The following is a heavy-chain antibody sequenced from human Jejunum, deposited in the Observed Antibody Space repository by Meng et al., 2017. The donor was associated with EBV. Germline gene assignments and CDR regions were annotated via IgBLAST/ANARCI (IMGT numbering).Heavy chain of an antibody. V-gene: IGHV3-21*01. CDR2: ISSGSSFI. Sequence: GGCGGGLVKPGGSLSLSCAASGFTFSSYSMNWVRQAPGKGLEWVSYISSGSSFIYYADSVKGRFTISRDDAKNSLSLQMNNLGADDTAVYYCVRDSSFNVHWGQGTLVTVSS. J-gene: IGHJ4*02. CDR1: GFTFSSYS. D-gene: IGHD3-16*02. CDR3: VRDSSFNVH.